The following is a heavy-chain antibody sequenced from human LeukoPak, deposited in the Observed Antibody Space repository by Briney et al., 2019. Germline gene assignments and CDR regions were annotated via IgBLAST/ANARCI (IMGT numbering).Heavy chain of an antibody. CDR3: AAGSVTTN. D-gene: IGHD4-17*01. CDR1: GFTFSSYA. V-gene: IGHV3-64*01. Sequence: PGGSLRLSCAASGFTFSSYAMHWVRQAPGKGLEYVSAISSNGGSTYHANSVKGRFTISRDNSKNTLYLQMGRLRTEDMAVYYCAAGSVTTNWGQGTLVTVSS. CDR2: ISSNGGST. J-gene: IGHJ4*02.